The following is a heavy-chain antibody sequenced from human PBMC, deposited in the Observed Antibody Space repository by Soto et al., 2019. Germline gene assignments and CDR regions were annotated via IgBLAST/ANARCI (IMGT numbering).Heavy chain of an antibody. Sequence: SVEVSCKASGGTFSSYAISWVRQAPGQGLEWMGGIIPIFGTANYAQKFQGRVTITADKSTSTAYMELSSLRSEDTAVYYCARDSSAKYDFWSGYSSGMDVWGQGTTVTVSS. CDR1: GGTFSSYA. CDR3: ARDSSAKYDFWSGYSSGMDV. J-gene: IGHJ6*02. D-gene: IGHD3-3*01. CDR2: IIPIFGTA. V-gene: IGHV1-69*06.